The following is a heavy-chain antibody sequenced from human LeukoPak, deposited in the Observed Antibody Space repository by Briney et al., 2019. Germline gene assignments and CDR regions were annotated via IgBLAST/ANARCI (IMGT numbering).Heavy chain of an antibody. CDR3: ARAYCSSTSWPVGYYYGMDV. Sequence: PGGSLRLSCAASGFTFSSYAMHWVRQAPGKGLEYVSAISSNGGSTYYANSVKGRFTISRDNSKNTLYLQMGSLRAEDMAVYYCARAYCSSTSWPVGYYYGMDVWGQGTTVTVSS. J-gene: IGHJ6*02. V-gene: IGHV3-64*01. CDR2: ISSNGGST. D-gene: IGHD2-2*01. CDR1: GFTFSSYA.